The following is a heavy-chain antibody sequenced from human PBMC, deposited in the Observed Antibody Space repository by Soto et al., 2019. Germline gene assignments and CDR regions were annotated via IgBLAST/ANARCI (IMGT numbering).Heavy chain of an antibody. CDR3: AKGTYYYGSAPYYFDY. Sequence: GGSLRLSWAASGFTFSSYEMNWFRQSPGKGLEWVSGISDSGGSTYYADSVKGRFTISRDNSKNTLYLQMNSLRAEDTAVYYCAKGTYYYGSAPYYFDYWGQGNLVTVSS. CDR1: GFTFSSYE. D-gene: IGHD3-10*01. V-gene: IGHV3-23*01. CDR2: ISDSGGST. J-gene: IGHJ4*02.